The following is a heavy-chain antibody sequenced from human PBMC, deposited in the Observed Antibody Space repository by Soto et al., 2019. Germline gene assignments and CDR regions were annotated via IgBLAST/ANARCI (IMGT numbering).Heavy chain of an antibody. V-gene: IGHV1-2*04. J-gene: IGHJ4*02. D-gene: IGHD2-15*01. CDR1: GYTFTGYY. CDR2: INPNSGGT. Sequence: GASVKVSCKASGYTFTGYYMHWVRQAPGQGLEWMGWINPNSGGTNYAQKFQGWVTMTRDTSISTAYMELSRLRSDDTAVYYCARIYGYCSGGSCEGYFDYWGQGTLVTVSS. CDR3: ARIYGYCSGGSCEGYFDY.